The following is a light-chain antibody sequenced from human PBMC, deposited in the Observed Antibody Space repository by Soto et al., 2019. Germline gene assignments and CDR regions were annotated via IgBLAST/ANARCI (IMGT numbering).Light chain of an antibody. V-gene: IGKV3-20*01. CDR1: QSVSSS. Sequence: EIVLTQSPGTLSLSPGERATLSCRASQSVSSSLAWYQQKPGQAPRLLIYGASSRATGIPDRFSGSGSGTDFTLTISRLEPEDFAVYYCQQYGSSPETFGQGTKLEIK. J-gene: IGKJ2*01. CDR3: QQYGSSPET. CDR2: GAS.